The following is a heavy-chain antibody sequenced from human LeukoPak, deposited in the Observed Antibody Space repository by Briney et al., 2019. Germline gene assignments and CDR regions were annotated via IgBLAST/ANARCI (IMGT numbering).Heavy chain of an antibody. D-gene: IGHD2-8*01. V-gene: IGHV4-34*01. J-gene: IGHJ5*02. Sequence: SETLSLTCAVYGGSFSGYYWGWIRQPPGKGLEWIGKINHSGSTNYNPSLKSRVTISVDTSKNQFSLKLSSVTAADTAVYYCARGSRYCTNGVCSNNWFDPWGQGTLVTVSS. CDR2: INHSGST. CDR3: ARGSRYCTNGVCSNNWFDP. CDR1: GGSFSGYY.